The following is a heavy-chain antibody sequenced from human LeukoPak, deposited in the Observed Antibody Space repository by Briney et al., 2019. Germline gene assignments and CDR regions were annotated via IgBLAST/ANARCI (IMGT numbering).Heavy chain of an antibody. CDR2: ISSSGTTI. CDR3: VTDWPVW. CDR1: GFSFSANN. V-gene: IGHV3-48*02. D-gene: IGHD3-16*01. J-gene: IGHJ4*02. Sequence: GGSLRLSCVGSGFSFSANNMHWTRHAAGKGPEWPSFISSSGTTIRYAGSVRDRFFISRDNAKNSLYLQMSSLRDEDTALYYCVTDWPVWWGQGTLVTVSS.